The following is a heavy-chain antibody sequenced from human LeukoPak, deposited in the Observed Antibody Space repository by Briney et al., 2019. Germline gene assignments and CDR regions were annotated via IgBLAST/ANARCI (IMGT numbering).Heavy chain of an antibody. Sequence: PGGSLRLSCAASGFTFDDYAMRWVRQAPGKGLEWVSGISWNSGSIGYADSVKGRFTISRDNAKNSLYLQMNSLRAEDTAVYYCAGPRAYNYWGQGTLVTVSS. CDR2: ISWNSGSI. D-gene: IGHD4-11*01. V-gene: IGHV3-9*01. CDR3: AGPRAYNY. J-gene: IGHJ4*02. CDR1: GFTFDDYA.